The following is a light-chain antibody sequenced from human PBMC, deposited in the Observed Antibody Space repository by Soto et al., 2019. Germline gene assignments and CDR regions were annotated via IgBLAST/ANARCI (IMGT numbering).Light chain of an antibody. J-gene: IGKJ4*02. V-gene: IGKV1-12*01. CDR1: QGISSW. CDR3: QQAHSFPLT. Sequence: DIQMTQSPSSVSASVGDRVTITCRASQGISSWLAWYQQKPGTAPNLLISAASSLQSGVPSRFSGSGSRTDFTLIISNMQPEDCATYYCQQAHSFPLTFGGGTKVEL. CDR2: AAS.